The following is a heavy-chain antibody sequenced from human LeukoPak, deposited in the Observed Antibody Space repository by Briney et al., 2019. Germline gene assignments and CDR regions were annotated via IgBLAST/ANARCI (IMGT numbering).Heavy chain of an antibody. D-gene: IGHD6-13*01. CDR2: ISYDGSNK. CDR3: AKDRKGIAAAGTHYYYYYGMDV. J-gene: IGHJ6*02. V-gene: IGHV3-30*18. Sequence: PGGSLRLSCAASGFTFSSYGMHWVRQAPGKGLEWVAVISYDGSNKYYADSVKGRFTISRDNSKNTLYLQMNSLRAEDTAVYYCAKDRKGIAAAGTHYYYYYGMDVWGQGTTVTVPS. CDR1: GFTFSSYG.